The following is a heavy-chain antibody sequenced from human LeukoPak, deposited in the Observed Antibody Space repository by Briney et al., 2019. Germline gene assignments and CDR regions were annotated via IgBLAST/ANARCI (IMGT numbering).Heavy chain of an antibody. D-gene: IGHD3-22*01. CDR3: ARLIYYDSSGYHAFDI. CDR1: GGSFSGYY. Sequence: PSETLSLTCAVYGGSFSGYYWSWIRQPPGKGLEWIGEINHSGSTNYNPSLKSRVTISVDTSKNQLSLKLSSVTAADTAVYYCARLIYYDSSGYHAFDIWGQGTMVTVSS. CDR2: INHSGST. J-gene: IGHJ3*02. V-gene: IGHV4-34*01.